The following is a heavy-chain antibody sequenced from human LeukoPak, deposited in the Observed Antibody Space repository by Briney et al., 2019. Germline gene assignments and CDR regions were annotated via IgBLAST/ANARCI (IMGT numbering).Heavy chain of an antibody. V-gene: IGHV1-24*01. CDR3: ARARYSGYDWILIGNYYYYMDV. CDR2: FDPEDGER. Sequence: GASVKVSCKVSGYTLTELSMHWVRQAPGKGLEWMGGFDPEDGERFYAQKFQGRVTMTEDTSTDTAYMELSSLRSEDTAVYYCARARYSGYDWILIGNYYYYMDVWGKGTTVTISS. D-gene: IGHD5-12*01. CDR1: GYTLTELS. J-gene: IGHJ6*03.